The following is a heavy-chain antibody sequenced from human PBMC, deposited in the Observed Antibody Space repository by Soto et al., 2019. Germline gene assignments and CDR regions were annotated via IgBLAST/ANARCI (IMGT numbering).Heavy chain of an antibody. J-gene: IGHJ6*02. V-gene: IGHV3-30*18. D-gene: IGHD3-22*01. CDR2: ISYDGSNK. CDR1: GFTFSSYG. CDR3: AKDMYYYDSSGSYYYYGMDV. Sequence: GGSLRLSCAASGFTFSSYGMHWVRQAPGKGLEWVAVISYDGSNKYYADSVKGRFTISRDNSKNTLYLQMNSLRAEDTAVYYCAKDMYYYDSSGSYYYYGMDVWVQGTTVTVSS.